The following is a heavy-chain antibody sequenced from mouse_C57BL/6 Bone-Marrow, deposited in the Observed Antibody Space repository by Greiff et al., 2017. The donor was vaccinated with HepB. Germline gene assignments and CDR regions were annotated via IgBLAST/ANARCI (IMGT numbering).Heavy chain of an antibody. D-gene: IGHD1-1*01. Sequence: QVQLKQPGAELVKPGASVKLSCKASGYTFTSYWMHWVKQRPGRGLEWIGRIDPNSGGTKYNEKFKSKATLTVDKPSSTAYMQLSSLTSEDSAVYYCARSLFITTVVANWYFDVWGTGTTVTVSS. CDR3: ARSLFITTVVANWYFDV. J-gene: IGHJ1*03. CDR2: IDPNSGGT. CDR1: GYTFTSYW. V-gene: IGHV1-72*01.